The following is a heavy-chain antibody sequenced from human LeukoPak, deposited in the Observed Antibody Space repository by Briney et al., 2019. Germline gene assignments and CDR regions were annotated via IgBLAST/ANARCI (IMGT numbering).Heavy chain of an antibody. CDR1: GYTLSELF. D-gene: IGHD6-19*01. CDR2: FDPEDGET. V-gene: IGHV1-24*01. J-gene: IGHJ4*02. CDR3: ATVRGIAVAGTLRYYFDY. Sequence: ASVKVSCKASGYTLSELFIHWVRQGPGKGLEWMGGFDPEDGETIYAQKFQGRVTMTEDTSTDTAYMELSSPRPEDTAVYYCATVRGIAVAGTLRYYFDYWGQGTLVTVSS.